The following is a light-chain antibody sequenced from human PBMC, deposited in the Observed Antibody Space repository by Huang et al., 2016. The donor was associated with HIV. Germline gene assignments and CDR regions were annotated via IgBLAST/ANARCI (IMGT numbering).Light chain of an antibody. CDR2: GAS. V-gene: IGKV3-20*01. J-gene: IGKJ2*01. CDR3: QQYGGSPRT. Sequence: EIVLTQSPGTLSLSPGERATLSCRASETVTSGYLAWYQQKPGQAPRLLILGASTRATGIPDRFTGSGSGTDCTLTITRLEREDFAIYYCQQYGGSPRTFGQGTKLELK. CDR1: ETVTSGY.